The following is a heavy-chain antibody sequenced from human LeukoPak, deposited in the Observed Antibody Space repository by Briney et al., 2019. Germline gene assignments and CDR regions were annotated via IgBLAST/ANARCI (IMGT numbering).Heavy chain of an antibody. V-gene: IGHV3-30-3*01. Sequence: PGGSLRLSCAASGFTFSSYALHWVRQAPGQGLEWVSVISYDGSNKYYANSVKGRFTIFRDNSKTTLYLQMNSLRAEDTPVYYCAREGRPRYHRGDYWGQGTLVTVSS. CDR1: GFTFSSYA. CDR2: ISYDGSNK. D-gene: IGHD1-14*01. CDR3: AREGRPRYHRGDY. J-gene: IGHJ4*02.